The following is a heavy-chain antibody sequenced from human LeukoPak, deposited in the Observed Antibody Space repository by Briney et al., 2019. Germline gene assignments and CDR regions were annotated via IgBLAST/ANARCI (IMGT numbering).Heavy chain of an antibody. Sequence: GGSLRLSCAASGFTFSSYAMHWVRQAPGKGLEWVAVISYDGSNKYYADSVKGRFTISRDNSKNTLYLQMNSLRAEDTAVYYCASLLSGSNQINDYWGQGTLVTVSS. V-gene: IGHV3-30*04. CDR3: ASLLSGSNQINDY. CDR1: GFTFSSYA. CDR2: ISYDGSNK. D-gene: IGHD1-26*01. J-gene: IGHJ4*02.